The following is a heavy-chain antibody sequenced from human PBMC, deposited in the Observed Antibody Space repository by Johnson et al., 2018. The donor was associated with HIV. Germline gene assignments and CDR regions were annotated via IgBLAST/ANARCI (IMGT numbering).Heavy chain of an antibody. CDR1: GFTFSNYA. J-gene: IGHJ3*02. Sequence: VQLVESGGGVVRPGGSLRLSCAASGFTFSNYAMHWVRQAPGKGLEWVAIISYDASNKYYADSVEGRFTISRDNSKNTLYLQMNSLRAEDTAVYYCARERDPQDAFDIWGQGTMVTVSS. V-gene: IGHV3-30*04. CDR3: ARERDPQDAFDI. CDR2: ISYDASNK.